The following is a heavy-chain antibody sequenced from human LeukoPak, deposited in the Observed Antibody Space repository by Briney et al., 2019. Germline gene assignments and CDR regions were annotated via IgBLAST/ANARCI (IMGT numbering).Heavy chain of an antibody. J-gene: IGHJ6*02. CDR2: ISVDGSNK. Sequence: PGGSLRLSCAASGFTFSSYAMHCVRQAPGKGLEWVAVISVDGSNKYFADSVKGRFTISRDNSKNTLYVQMNSLRAEDTAVYYCARANYGSGSNYYYGLDVWGQGTTVTVSS. CDR1: GFTFSSYA. V-gene: IGHV3-30*03. CDR3: ARANYGSGSNYYYGLDV. D-gene: IGHD3-10*01.